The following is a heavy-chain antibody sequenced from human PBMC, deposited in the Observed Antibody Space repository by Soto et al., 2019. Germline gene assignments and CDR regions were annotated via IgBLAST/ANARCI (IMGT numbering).Heavy chain of an antibody. D-gene: IGHD1-1*01. CDR2: IYATGTN. Sequence: QVQLQESGPGLVKPSETLSLTCTVSGASISGYYWSWIRKSAGKGLEWIGRIYATGTNDYNPSLKSRVMMSVDPSKKQFSLRLRSVTAADTAVYYCVRDGTKTLRDWFDPWGQGISVTVSS. J-gene: IGHJ5*02. CDR1: GASISGYY. V-gene: IGHV4-4*07. CDR3: VRDGTKTLRDWFDP.